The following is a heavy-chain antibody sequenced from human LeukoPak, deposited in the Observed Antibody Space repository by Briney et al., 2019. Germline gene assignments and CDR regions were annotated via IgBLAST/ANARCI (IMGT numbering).Heavy chain of an antibody. CDR2: INHSGST. J-gene: IGHJ5*02. D-gene: IGHD6-13*01. CDR1: GGSFSGYY. Sequence: PSETLSLTCAVYGGSFSGYYWSWIRQPPGKGLEWIGEINHSGSTNYNPPLKSRVTISVDTSKNQFSLKLSSVTAADTAVYYCARDGGIAAVPRGWFDPWGQGTLVTVSS. CDR3: ARDGGIAAVPRGWFDP. V-gene: IGHV4-34*01.